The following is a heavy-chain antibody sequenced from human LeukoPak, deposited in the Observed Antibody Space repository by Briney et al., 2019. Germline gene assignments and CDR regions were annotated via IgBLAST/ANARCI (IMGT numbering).Heavy chain of an antibody. D-gene: IGHD6-13*01. CDR1: GFTFSSYA. J-gene: IGHJ4*02. CDR2: INSGGNT. CDR3: SKDPPISAAGPRYSDR. Sequence: GGSLRLSCAASGFTFSSYAMSWVRQAPGKGLEWVSTINSGGNTYYADSMTGRFTISRDNSKNTLFLQMNSLRVEDTGVYYCSKDPPISAAGPRYSDRWGQGTLVTVSS. V-gene: IGHV3-23*01.